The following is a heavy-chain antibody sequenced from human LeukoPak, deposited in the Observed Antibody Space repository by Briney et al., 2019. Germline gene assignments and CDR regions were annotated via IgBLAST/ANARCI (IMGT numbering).Heavy chain of an antibody. V-gene: IGHV3-7*01. J-gene: IGHJ3*01. Sequence: GGSLRLSCAASGFTFSTYWMSWVRQAPGKGLEWVANIKPDGSQDHYVDSVTGRFTISRDNAKDSLYLQLNSLRDEDTAVYYCAREVGSPAVRSAFDLWGQGTMVTVSS. CDR2: IKPDGSQD. CDR1: GFTFSTYW. CDR3: AREVGSPAVRSAFDL. D-gene: IGHD2-15*01.